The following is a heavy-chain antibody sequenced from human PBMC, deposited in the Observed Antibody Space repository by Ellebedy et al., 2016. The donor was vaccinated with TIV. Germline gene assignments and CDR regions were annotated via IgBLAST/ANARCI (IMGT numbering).Heavy chain of an antibody. CDR3: AAGYSGYDFYSDY. J-gene: IGHJ4*02. CDR2: ISYSGST. V-gene: IGHV4-59*01. CDR1: GGSISGYY. Sequence: MPSETLSLTCSVSGGSISGYYWSWIRQPPGKGLEWIGIISYSGSTNYNPPLKSRVTISVDTSKNQFSLKLSSVTAADTAVYYCAAGYSGYDFYSDYWGQGTLVTVSS. D-gene: IGHD5-12*01.